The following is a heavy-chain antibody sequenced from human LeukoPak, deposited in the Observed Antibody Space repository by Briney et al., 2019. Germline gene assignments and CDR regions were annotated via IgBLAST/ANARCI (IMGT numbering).Heavy chain of an antibody. Sequence: GGSLRLSCAPSGFTVSSNYMSWVRQAPGKGLEWVSVIYSGGSTYYADSVKGRFTISRDNSKNTLYLQMNSLRAEDTAVYYCAKDRGSGSLDYWGQGTLATVSS. J-gene: IGHJ4*02. CDR1: GFTVSSNY. D-gene: IGHD3-10*01. CDR3: AKDRGSGSLDY. V-gene: IGHV3-53*01. CDR2: IYSGGST.